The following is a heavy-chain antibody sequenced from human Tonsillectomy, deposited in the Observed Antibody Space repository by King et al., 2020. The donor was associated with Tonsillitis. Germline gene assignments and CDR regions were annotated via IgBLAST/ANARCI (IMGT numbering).Heavy chain of an antibody. CDR2: ISTFNGRT. V-gene: IGHV1-18*01. Sequence: QLVQSRAEVKKPGASVKVSCKTSGYIFTSYGITWVRQAPGQGLEWMGWISTFNGRTNYEQKFQGRVTMTTDTSTSTAYMNLRSLRSDDTAVYYCARAGSSSWSNWFDPWGQGTLVTVSS. D-gene: IGHD6-13*01. CDR3: ARAGSSSWSNWFDP. CDR1: GYIFTSYG. J-gene: IGHJ5*02.